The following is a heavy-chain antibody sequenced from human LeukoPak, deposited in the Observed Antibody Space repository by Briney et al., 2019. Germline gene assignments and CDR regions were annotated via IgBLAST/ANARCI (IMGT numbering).Heavy chain of an antibody. CDR3: ARDCGPDYYDSSGYYYDWFDP. D-gene: IGHD3-22*01. J-gene: IGHJ5*02. Sequence: KPGGSLRLSCAASGFTFSSYSMNWVRQAPGKGLEWVSSISSSSSSYIYYADSVKGRFTISRDNAKNSLYLQMNSLRAEDTAVYYCARDCGPDYYDSSGYYYDWFDPWGQGTLVTVSS. V-gene: IGHV3-21*01. CDR2: ISSSSSSYI. CDR1: GFTFSSYS.